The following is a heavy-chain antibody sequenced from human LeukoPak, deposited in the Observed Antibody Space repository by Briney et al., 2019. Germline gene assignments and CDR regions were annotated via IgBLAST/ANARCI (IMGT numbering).Heavy chain of an antibody. CDR1: GFTFSSYE. V-gene: IGHV3-48*03. J-gene: IGHJ4*02. CDR3: ASSRLGGIFDY. Sequence: GALRLSCAASGFTFSSYEMNWVRQAPGKGLEWVSYISSSGSTIYYADSVKGRFTISRDNAKNSLYLQMNSLRAEDTAVYYCASSRLGGIFDYWGQGTLVTVSS. CDR2: ISSSGSTI. D-gene: IGHD1-14*01.